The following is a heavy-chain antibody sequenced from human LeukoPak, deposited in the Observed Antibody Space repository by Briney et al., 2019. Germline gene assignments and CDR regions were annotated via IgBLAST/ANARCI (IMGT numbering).Heavy chain of an antibody. CDR3: TYTYDFWSGYRWAY. D-gene: IGHD3-3*01. V-gene: IGHV2-5*01. J-gene: IGHJ4*02. Sequence: TLSLTCTVSGGSISSYYWSWIRQPPGKALEWLALIYWNDDKRYSPSLKSRLTITKDTSKDQVVLTVTNMDPVDTATYYCTYTYDFWSGYRWAYWGQGTLVTVSS. CDR1: GGSISSYYW. CDR2: IYWNDDK.